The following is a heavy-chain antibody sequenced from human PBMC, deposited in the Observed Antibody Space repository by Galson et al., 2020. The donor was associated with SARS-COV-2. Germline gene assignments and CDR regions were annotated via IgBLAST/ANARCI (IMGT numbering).Heavy chain of an antibody. V-gene: IGHV3-30*02. J-gene: IGHJ3*01. CDR3: AKRITIFGVAIKDAFDV. D-gene: IGHD3-3*01. CDR2: THYDGRNQ. Sequence: GGSLRLSCAESGFIFSNYGMHWVRHAPGKGLEWVAFTHYDGRNQYYADSVKGRFTISRDNSKNTLYLQMNSLRPEDTAVYSCAKRITIFGVAIKDAFDVWGQGTMVTVSS. CDR1: GFIFSNYG.